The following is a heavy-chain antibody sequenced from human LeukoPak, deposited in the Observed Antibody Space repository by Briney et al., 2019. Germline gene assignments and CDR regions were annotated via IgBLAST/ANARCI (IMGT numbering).Heavy chain of an antibody. J-gene: IGHJ4*02. CDR2: ISYDGSNK. CDR1: GFTFSSYG. CDR3: AYIGYCSSTSCPGHFDY. Sequence: PGGSLRLSCAASGFTFSSYGMHWVRQAPGKGLEWVAVISYDGSNKYYADSVKGRFTISRDNSKNTLYLQMNSLRAEDTAVYYCAYIGYCSSTSCPGHFDYWGQGTLVTVSS. V-gene: IGHV3-30*03. D-gene: IGHD2-2*01.